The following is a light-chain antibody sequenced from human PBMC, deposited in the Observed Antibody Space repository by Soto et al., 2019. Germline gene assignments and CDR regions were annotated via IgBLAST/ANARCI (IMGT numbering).Light chain of an antibody. V-gene: IGKV3-20*01. CDR3: QQFGTSPA. CDR1: QRVGSSS. J-gene: IGKJ4*01. CDR2: GVS. Sequence: EIVLTQSPGTLSLSPGERAIRSCRASQRVGSSSLAWYQQRPGQAPRLLIYGVSTRATGIPDRFSGSGSGSEFTLTISRLESEDFAVYFCQQFGTSPAFGGGTKVEIK.